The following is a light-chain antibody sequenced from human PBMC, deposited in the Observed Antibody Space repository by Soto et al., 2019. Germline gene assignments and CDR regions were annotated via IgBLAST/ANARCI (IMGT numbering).Light chain of an antibody. CDR2: DAS. CDR3: QQRTNWPLT. Sequence: EIVLTQSPATLSLSPGGRATLSCRASQTISSYLAWYQQKPGQAPRLLIYDASNRAAGIPARFSGFGSGTDFTLTISSLEPEDVAIYYCQQRTNWPLTFGGGTNVEIK. CDR1: QTISSY. V-gene: IGKV3-11*01. J-gene: IGKJ4*01.